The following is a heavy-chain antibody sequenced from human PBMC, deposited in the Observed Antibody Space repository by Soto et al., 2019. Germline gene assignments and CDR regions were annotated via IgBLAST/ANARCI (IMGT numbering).Heavy chain of an antibody. CDR1: GYSFTSYW. Sequence: GESLEISCRSSGYSFTSYWIGLGRQRPRKGLEWMVSIYPGDSHTRYSPSVQGQVTISADKTISSAYLQCRRLKGSDTDMYSGASQVAPSSSWYLDFWGRGTLVTVSS. J-gene: IGHJ2*01. CDR2: IYPGDSHT. D-gene: IGHD6-6*01. CDR3: ASQVAPSSSWYLDF. V-gene: IGHV5-51*01.